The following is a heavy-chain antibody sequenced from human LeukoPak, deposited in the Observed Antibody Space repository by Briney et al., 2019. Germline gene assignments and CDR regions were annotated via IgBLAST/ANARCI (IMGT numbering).Heavy chain of an antibody. CDR1: GFTFSSYV. J-gene: IGHJ4*02. V-gene: IGHV3-30-3*01. Sequence: GGSLRLSCAASGFTFSSYVMHWVRQAPGKGLEWVAVISYDGSNKYYADSVKGRFTISRDNVKNSVYLEMNSLRDEDTAVYYCARMYTSGWYLDYLGQGTLVTVSS. D-gene: IGHD6-19*01. CDR3: ARMYTSGWYLDY. CDR2: ISYDGSNK.